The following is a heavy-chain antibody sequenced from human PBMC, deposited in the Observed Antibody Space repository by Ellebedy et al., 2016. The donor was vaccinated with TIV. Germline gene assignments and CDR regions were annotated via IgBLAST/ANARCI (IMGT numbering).Heavy chain of an antibody. Sequence: SGPTLVKPTETLTLTCTVSGVSITSHFWSWIRQPAGGGLEWIGRLHPSLTPSYNPSLKSRVILSRDTSKAQFSLKLSSVTAADTAVYYCARAYYDILTGSGNWFDPWGQGTLVTVSS. CDR3: ARAYYDILTGSGNWFDP. D-gene: IGHD3-9*01. J-gene: IGHJ5*02. V-gene: IGHV4-4*07. CDR2: LHPSLTP. CDR1: GVSITSHF.